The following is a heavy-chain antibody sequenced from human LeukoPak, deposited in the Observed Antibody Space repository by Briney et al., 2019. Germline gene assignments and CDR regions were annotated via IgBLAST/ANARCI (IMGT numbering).Heavy chain of an antibody. D-gene: IGHD5-18*01. Sequence: PGGSLRLSCAASGFSFGDYYMSWIRQAPGKGLESVSFIGTSDFDSTIFYADSVKGRFTISRDDAANSLYLQMDRLRAEDTAVYYCARHRAYRHYLDFWGQGTLVTVSS. V-gene: IGHV3-11*04. CDR2: IGTSDFDSTI. CDR1: GFSFGDYY. CDR3: ARHRAYRHYLDF. J-gene: IGHJ4*02.